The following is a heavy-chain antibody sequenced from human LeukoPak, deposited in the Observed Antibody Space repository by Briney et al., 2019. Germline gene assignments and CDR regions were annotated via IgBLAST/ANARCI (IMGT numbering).Heavy chain of an antibody. CDR3: AREALYYFDC. J-gene: IGHJ4*02. Sequence: TGGSLRLSCAASGFTFSSYSLNWVRQAPGKGLEWVSSITTSSSYIYYADSVKGRFTISRDNAKNSLYLQMNSLRAEDTAVYYCAREALYYFDCWGQGTLVTVSS. V-gene: IGHV3-21*04. CDR2: ITTSSSYI. CDR1: GFTFSSYS.